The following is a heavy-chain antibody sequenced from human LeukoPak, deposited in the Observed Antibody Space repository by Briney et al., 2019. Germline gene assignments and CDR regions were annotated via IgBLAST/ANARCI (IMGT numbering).Heavy chain of an antibody. J-gene: IGHJ4*02. CDR2: INQDGSEK. D-gene: IGHD3-22*01. CDR3: ARETYYYDSSGYYVPGGFDY. V-gene: IGHV3-7*01. CDR1: GFTFSSYW. Sequence: GGSLRLSCAASGFTFSSYWMSWVRQAPGKGLEWVAYINQDGSEKNYADSVKGRFTISRDNAKNSLYLQMNSLRAGDTAVYYCARETYYYDSSGYYVPGGFDYWGQGTLVTVSS.